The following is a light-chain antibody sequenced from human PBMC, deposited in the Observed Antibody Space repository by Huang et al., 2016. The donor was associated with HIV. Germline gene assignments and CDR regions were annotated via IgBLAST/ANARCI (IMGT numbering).Light chain of an antibody. CDR1: QSINPY. CDR2: AAS. V-gene: IGKV1-39*01. CDR3: QQTYTGVT. J-gene: IGKJ1*01. Sequence: DIQMTQSPSSLSASVGERVTITCRASQSINPYLNWFQQKPGKDPKGLIAAASTLQSGVPSRVRGGVSGQHFTLTITSLQPEDFATYYCQQTYTGVTFGQGTKVEIK.